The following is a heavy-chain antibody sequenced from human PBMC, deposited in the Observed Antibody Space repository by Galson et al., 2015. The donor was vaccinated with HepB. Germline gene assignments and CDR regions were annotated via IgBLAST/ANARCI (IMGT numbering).Heavy chain of an antibody. CDR3: ARDRIGGAAVDY. V-gene: IGHV3-21*01. D-gene: IGHD2-15*01. J-gene: IGHJ4*02. CDR2: ISSSSYYI. CDR1: EFTFSGYT. Sequence: SLRLSCAASEFTFSGYTMNWVRQAPGKGLEWVSSISSSSYYIYYADSVKGRFTMSRDNTKNSLYLQMNSLRAEDTALYYCARDRIGGAAVDYWGQGTLVTVSS.